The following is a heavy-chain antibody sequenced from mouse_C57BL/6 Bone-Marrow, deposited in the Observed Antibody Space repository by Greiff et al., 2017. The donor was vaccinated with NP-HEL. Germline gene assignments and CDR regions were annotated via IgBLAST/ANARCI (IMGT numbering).Heavy chain of an antibody. CDR3: ARETGTRFDY. V-gene: IGHV1-52*01. J-gene: IGHJ2*01. D-gene: IGHD4-1*01. CDR2: IDPSDSET. CDR1: GYTFTSYW. Sequence: QVQLQQPGAELVRPGSSVKLSCKASGYTFTSYWMHWVKQRPIQGLDWIGNIDPSDSETHSNQKFKDKATLPVDKSSSAAYMQLSSLTSEDSAVYYCARETGTRFDYWGQGTTLTVSS.